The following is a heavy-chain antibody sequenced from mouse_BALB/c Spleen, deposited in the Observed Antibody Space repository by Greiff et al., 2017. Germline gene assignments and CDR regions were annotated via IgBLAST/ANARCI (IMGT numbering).Heavy chain of an antibody. J-gene: IGHJ3*01. V-gene: IGHV1-18*01. Sequence: VQLKQSGPELVKPGASVKIPCKASGYTFTDYNMDWVKQSHGKSLEWIGDINPNNGGTIYNQKFKGKATLTVDKSSSTAYMELRSLTSEDTAVYYCARIGYATFAYWGQGTLVTVSA. CDR1: GYTFTDYN. CDR2: INPNNGGT. CDR3: ARIGYATFAY. D-gene: IGHD3-2*02.